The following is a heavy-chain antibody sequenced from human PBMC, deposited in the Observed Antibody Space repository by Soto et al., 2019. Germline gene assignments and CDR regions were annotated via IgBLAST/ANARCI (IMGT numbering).Heavy chain of an antibody. J-gene: IGHJ6*02. CDR1: GDSVSSNSAA. CDR3: ARDQFFYGDYEDYYYYGMDV. Sequence: PSQTLSLTCAISGDSVSSNSAAWNWIRQSPSRGLEWLGRTYYRSKWYNDYVVSVKSRITINPDTSKNQFSLQLNSVTPEDTAVYYCARDQFFYGDYEDYYYYGMDVWGQGTTVTVSS. D-gene: IGHD4-17*01. V-gene: IGHV6-1*01. CDR2: TYYRSKWYN.